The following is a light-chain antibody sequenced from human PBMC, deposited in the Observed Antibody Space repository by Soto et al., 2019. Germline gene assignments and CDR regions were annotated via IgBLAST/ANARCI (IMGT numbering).Light chain of an antibody. J-gene: IGLJ1*01. CDR1: SSDVGYYNY. Sequence: QSALTQPRSVSGSPGQSVTISCTGTSSDVGYYNYVSWYQQHPGKAPKVMIYDVSERPSGVPDRFSGSKSGTTASLTISGLQDEDEADYCCCSDGGSPRQVFGAGTKLTVL. V-gene: IGLV2-11*01. CDR2: DVS. CDR3: CSDGGSPRQV.